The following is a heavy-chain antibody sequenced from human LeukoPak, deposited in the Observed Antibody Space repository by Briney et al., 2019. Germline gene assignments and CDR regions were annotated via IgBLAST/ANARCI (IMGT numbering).Heavy chain of an antibody. CDR3: ARGTVTAPDY. Sequence: GGSLRLSCAASGFTVSSNYMTWVRQAPGQGLEWVSVIYFGGTTYYADSVKGRFTISRDNSKNTLYLQMNRLRPEDTAVYYCARGTVTAPDYWGQGTLVTVSS. CDR1: GFTVSSNY. D-gene: IGHD2-21*02. J-gene: IGHJ4*02. CDR2: IYFGGTT. V-gene: IGHV3-53*01.